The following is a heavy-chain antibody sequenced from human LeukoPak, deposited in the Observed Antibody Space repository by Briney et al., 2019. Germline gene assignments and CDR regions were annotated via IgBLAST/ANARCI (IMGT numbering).Heavy chain of an antibody. CDR2: ISGSGTNT. V-gene: IGHV3-23*01. CDR3: AKEVTSSGWPLAY. CDR1: GFTFSSDA. D-gene: IGHD6-19*01. Sequence: PGGSLRLSCAASGFTFSSDAMSWVRQAPGKGLEWVSGISGSGTNTYYADPVKGRFTISRDNSKNTLYVQMNSLRANDTAIYYCAKEVTSSGWPLAYWGQGALVTVSS. J-gene: IGHJ4*02.